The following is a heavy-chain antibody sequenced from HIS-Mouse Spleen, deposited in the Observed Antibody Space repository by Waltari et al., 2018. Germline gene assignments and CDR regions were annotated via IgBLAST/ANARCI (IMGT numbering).Heavy chain of an antibody. J-gene: IGHJ4*02. V-gene: IGHV3-30*18. Sequence: QVQLVESGVGVVQPGRSLRLCCAASGFPFRSYGSHWVRQAPGKGLEWVAVISYDGSNKYYADSVKGRFTISRDNSKNTLYLQMNSLRAEDTAVYYCAKDKHHAFDYWGQGTLVTVSS. CDR3: AKDKHHAFDY. CDR2: ISYDGSNK. CDR1: GFPFRSYG.